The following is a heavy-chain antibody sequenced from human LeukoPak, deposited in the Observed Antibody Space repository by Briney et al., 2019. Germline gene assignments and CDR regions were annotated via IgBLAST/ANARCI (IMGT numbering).Heavy chain of an antibody. CDR3: AREAATIDY. V-gene: IGHV3-48*03. D-gene: IGHD2-15*01. CDR1: GFMFSDYE. CDR2: ISSSGRTT. J-gene: IGHJ4*02. Sequence: GGSLRLSCAASGFMFSDYEMNWVRQAPGKGLEWISFISSSGRTTYYADSVKGRFTLSRDNAQNSLYLQMNSLRAEDTAVYYCAREAATIDYWGQGILVTVSS.